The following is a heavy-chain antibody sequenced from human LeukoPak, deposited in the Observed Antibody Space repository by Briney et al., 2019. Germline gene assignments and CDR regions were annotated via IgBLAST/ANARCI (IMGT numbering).Heavy chain of an antibody. CDR2: ISAYNGDT. V-gene: IGHV1-18*01. D-gene: IGHD3-9*01. Sequence: ASVNVSCKASGYIFPAYAISWVRQAPGQGLEWMGWISAYNGDTDYAQNLQGRFTMTTDTSTSTAYMELRSLRSDDTAVYYCARVGYYDVLTGYCDYWGQGTLVTVSS. CDR1: GYIFPAYA. J-gene: IGHJ4*02. CDR3: ARVGYYDVLTGYCDY.